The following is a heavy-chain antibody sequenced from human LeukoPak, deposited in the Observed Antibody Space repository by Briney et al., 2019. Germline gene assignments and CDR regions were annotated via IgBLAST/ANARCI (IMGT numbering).Heavy chain of an antibody. V-gene: IGHV3-11*04. CDR2: ITTSGSTI. CDR1: GFIFSDSY. J-gene: IGHJ4*02. Sequence: PGGSLRLSCAASGFIFSDSYMTWIRQAPGKGLEWVSYITTSGSTIYADSLKGRXAISRDNAKNSLYLQMNSLRAEDTAVYYCAXXXXXXXXXDXWGQGTLVTXX. CDR3: AXXXXXXXXXDX.